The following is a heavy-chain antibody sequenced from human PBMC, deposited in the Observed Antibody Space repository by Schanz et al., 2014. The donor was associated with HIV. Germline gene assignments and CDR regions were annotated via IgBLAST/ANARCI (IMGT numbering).Heavy chain of an antibody. J-gene: IGHJ6*02. Sequence: VQVLESGGDLVQPGGSLRLSCAASGLTLSSYGMSWVRQAPGKGLEWVAVISYDGSNKYYADSVKGRFTISRDNSKNTLYLQMNSLRAEETAVYYCAKDPQNGYLGYFGMDVWGQGTTVTVSS. CDR1: GLTLSSYG. CDR3: AKDPQNGYLGYFGMDV. CDR2: ISYDGSNK. V-gene: IGHV3-30*18. D-gene: IGHD5-18*01.